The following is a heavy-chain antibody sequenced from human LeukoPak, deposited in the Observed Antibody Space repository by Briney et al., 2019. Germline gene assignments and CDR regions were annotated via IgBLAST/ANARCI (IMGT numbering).Heavy chain of an antibody. CDR3: ARDRITGTTRHYYYYGMDV. J-gene: IGHJ6*02. CDR1: GYTFTSYY. Sequence: ASVKVSCKASGYTFTSYYMHWVRQAPGQGLEGMGLINPSGGSTSYAQKFQGRVTMTRDTSTSTVYMELSSLRSEDTAVYYCARDRITGTTRHYYYYGMDVWGQGTTVTVSS. V-gene: IGHV1-46*01. CDR2: INPSGGST. D-gene: IGHD1-7*01.